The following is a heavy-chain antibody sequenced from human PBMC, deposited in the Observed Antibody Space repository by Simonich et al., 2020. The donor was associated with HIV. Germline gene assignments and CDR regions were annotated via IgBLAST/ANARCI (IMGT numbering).Heavy chain of an antibody. Sequence: QLQLQESGPGLVKPSETLSLTCSVSGGSISSSSYYWGWIRQPPGKGLEWIGSIYYIARTNYNPSLKSRVTLTVDTSKNQFSLNLSSVTAADTAVYYCARPGLAVAGPTYWYFDLWGRGTLVTVSS. D-gene: IGHD6-19*01. CDR2: IYYIART. CDR3: ARPGLAVAGPTYWYFDL. J-gene: IGHJ2*01. V-gene: IGHV4-39*01. CDR1: GGSISSSSYY.